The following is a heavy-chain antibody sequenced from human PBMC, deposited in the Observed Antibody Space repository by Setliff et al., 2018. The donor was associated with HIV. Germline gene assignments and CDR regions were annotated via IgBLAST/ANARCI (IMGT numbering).Heavy chain of an antibody. CDR2: ISAQNGKT. D-gene: IGHD3-10*01. CDR3: ARDWNHFGSGNNAFDI. CDR1: GYTFTTYG. J-gene: IGHJ3*02. V-gene: IGHV1-18*01. Sequence: ASVKVSCKASGYTFTTYGIGWVRQAPGQGLEWMGWISAQNGKTKYGQKFQGRITVTADSSTTTAYMELRSLRSDDTAVYYCARDWNHFGSGNNAFDIWGQGTMVAVSS.